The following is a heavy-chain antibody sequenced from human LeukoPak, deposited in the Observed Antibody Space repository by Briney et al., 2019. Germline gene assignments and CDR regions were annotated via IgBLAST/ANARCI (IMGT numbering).Heavy chain of an antibody. CDR3: ARGGYCSSTSCYMVY. D-gene: IGHD2-2*02. CDR1: GGTFTIYA. V-gene: IGHV1-69*05. J-gene: IGHJ4*02. Sequence: VASVTVSFTASGGTFTIYAISWVRQAPGQGKERMGGIIPIFGTANYAQKFQGRVTITTDESTSTAYMELSSLRSEDTAVYYCARGGYCSSTSCYMVYWGQGTLVTVSS. CDR2: IIPIFGTA.